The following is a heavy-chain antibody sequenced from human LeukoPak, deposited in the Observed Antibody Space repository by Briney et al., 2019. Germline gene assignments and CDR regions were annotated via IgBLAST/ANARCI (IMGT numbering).Heavy chain of an antibody. Sequence: SETLSLTCTVSGGSISSYYWSWIRQPPGKGLEWIGYIYYSGSTNYNPSLKSRVTISVDTSKNQFSLKLSSVTAADTAVYYCASLGIKGKLEKLTYYYDRWGQGTLVTVSS. D-gene: IGHD3-22*01. CDR2: IYYSGST. V-gene: IGHV4-59*01. CDR1: GGSISSYY. CDR3: ASLGIKGKLEKLTYYYDR. J-gene: IGHJ4*02.